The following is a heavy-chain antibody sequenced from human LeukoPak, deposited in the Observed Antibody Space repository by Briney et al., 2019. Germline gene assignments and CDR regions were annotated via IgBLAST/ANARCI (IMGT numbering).Heavy chain of an antibody. J-gene: IGHJ5*02. V-gene: IGHV4-59*08. CDR2: IYYSGST. D-gene: IGHD6-19*01. CDR1: GGSISSYY. Sequence: PSETLSLTCTVSGGSISSYYWSWIRQPPGKGLEWIGYIYYSGSTNYNPSLKSRVTISVDTSKNQFSLKLSSVTAADTAVYYCARHFMWLDNWFDPWGQGTLVTVSS. CDR3: ARHFMWLDNWFDP.